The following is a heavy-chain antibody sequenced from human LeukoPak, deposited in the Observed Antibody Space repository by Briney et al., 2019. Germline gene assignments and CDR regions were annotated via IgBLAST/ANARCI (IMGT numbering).Heavy chain of an antibody. CDR3: ASEEDSYGYGRVDY. CDR1: GFTFSDYY. J-gene: IGHJ4*02. V-gene: IGHV3-11*04. Sequence: GGSLRLSCAASGFTFSDYYMSWIRQAPGKALEWVSYVSSGSSTIYYADSVKGRFTVSRDNGKRSLYLHMNSLRAEDTAMYYCASEEDSYGYGRVDYWGQGTLVTVSS. CDR2: VSSGSSTI. D-gene: IGHD5-18*01.